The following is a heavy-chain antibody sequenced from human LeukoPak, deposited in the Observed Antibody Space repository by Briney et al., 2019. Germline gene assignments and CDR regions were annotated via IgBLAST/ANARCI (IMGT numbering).Heavy chain of an antibody. CDR3: ARVKVGAPDD. CDR2: IYYSGST. D-gene: IGHD1-26*01. CDR1: GGSISSGGYY. Sequence: PSQTLSLTCTVSGGSISSGGYYWSWIRQPPGKGLEWIGYIYYSGSTNYNPSLKSRVTISVDTSKNQFSLKLSSVTAADTAVYYCARVKVGAPDDWGQGTLVTVSS. J-gene: IGHJ4*02. V-gene: IGHV4-61*08.